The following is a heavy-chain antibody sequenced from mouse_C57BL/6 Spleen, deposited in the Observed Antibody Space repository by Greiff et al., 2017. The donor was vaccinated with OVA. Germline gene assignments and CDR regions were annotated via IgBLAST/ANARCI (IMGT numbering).Heavy chain of an antibody. CDR1: GFTFSDYY. Sequence: EVMLVESEGGLVQPGSSMKLSCTASGFTFSDYYMAWVRQVPAKGLEWVANINYDGSSTYYLDSLKSRFIISRDNAKNILYLQMSRLKSEDTATYYCARASLDYFDYWGQGTTLTVSS. V-gene: IGHV5-16*01. D-gene: IGHD1-2*01. CDR2: INYDGSST. J-gene: IGHJ2*01. CDR3: ARASLDYFDY.